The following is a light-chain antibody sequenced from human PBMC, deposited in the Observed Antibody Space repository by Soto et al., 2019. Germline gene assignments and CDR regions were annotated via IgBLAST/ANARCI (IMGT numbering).Light chain of an antibody. J-gene: IGLJ2*01. CDR1: SSDVGDYNY. CDR2: DVS. Sequence: QSALTQPASVSGSPGQSITISCTGTSSDVGDYNYVSWYQQHPGKAPKLMIYDVSNRPSGVSNRFSGSKSGNTSSLTISGLQAEDESADYCSSYTSSSTVVFGGGTKVTVL. V-gene: IGLV2-14*01. CDR3: SSYTSSSTVV.